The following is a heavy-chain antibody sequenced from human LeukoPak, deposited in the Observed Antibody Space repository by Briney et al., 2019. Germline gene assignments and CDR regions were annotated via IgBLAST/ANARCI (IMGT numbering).Heavy chain of an antibody. CDR1: GFTFRTYT. Sequence: GGSLRLSCAASGFTFRTYTMSWVRQAPGEGLEWISVISGTGFTTYHTDSVKGRFTISRDNSKSILYLQMDGLRAEDTAIYFCTKDVQVGPTRGFFDFWGQGTLVTVSS. D-gene: IGHD1-26*01. CDR3: TKDVQVGPTRGFFDF. J-gene: IGHJ4*03. V-gene: IGHV3-23*01. CDR2: ISGTGFTT.